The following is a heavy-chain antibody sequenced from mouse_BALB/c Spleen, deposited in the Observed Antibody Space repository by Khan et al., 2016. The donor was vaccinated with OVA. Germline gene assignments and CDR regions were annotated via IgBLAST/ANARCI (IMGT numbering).Heavy chain of an antibody. Sequence: QVQLKQSGPGLVAPSQSQSITCTVSGFSLTGYGVNWVRQPPGKGLEWLGMIWGDGSTDYNSALKSRLSISKDNSKSQVFLKMNSLQTDDTARYYCARAYYANYREAMDYWGQGTSVTVSS. D-gene: IGHD2-10*01. V-gene: IGHV2-6-7*01. CDR3: ARAYYANYREAMDY. J-gene: IGHJ4*01. CDR2: IWGDGST. CDR1: GFSLTGYG.